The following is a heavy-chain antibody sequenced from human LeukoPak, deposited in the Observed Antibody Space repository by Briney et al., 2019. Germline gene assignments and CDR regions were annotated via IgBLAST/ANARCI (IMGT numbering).Heavy chain of an antibody. J-gene: IGHJ4*02. D-gene: IGHD6-25*01. Sequence: SETLSLTCGVSGGSVSSTNWWTWIRQPPGKGLEWIGGVHLDGRTNFNPSLKSRLTMSVDLSENHVSLKLTSVTAADTAVYYCAREGGFYRPLDYSGQGTLVTVSS. CDR3: AREGGFYRPLDY. V-gene: IGHV4-4*02. CDR2: VHLDGRT. CDR1: GGSVSSTNW.